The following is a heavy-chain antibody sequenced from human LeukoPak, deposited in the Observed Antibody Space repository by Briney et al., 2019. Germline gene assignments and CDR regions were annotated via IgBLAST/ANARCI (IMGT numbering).Heavy chain of an antibody. V-gene: IGHV4-39*01. CDR2: IYYSGSS. CDR1: GGSISSSSSY. Sequence: TSETLSLTCSVSGGSISSSSSYWGWIRQPPGKGLEWIGSIYYSGSSFDNPALKSRVTISVDTSKNQFSLKLSSVTAADTAVYYCARHRSGWLQSSFDYWGQGTLVTVSS. D-gene: IGHD5-24*01. CDR3: ARHRSGWLQSSFDY. J-gene: IGHJ4*02.